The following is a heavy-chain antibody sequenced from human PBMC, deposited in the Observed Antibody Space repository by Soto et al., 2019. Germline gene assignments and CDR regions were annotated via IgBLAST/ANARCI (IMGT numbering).Heavy chain of an antibody. CDR3: VRDRAMDSSGHWFDS. J-gene: IGHJ5*01. CDR2: IYPIGSP. CDR1: GLPVSSGGYY. V-gene: IGHV4-31*03. D-gene: IGHD6-19*01. Sequence: QVQLQESGPGLVKPSQTLSLTCTFAGLPVSSGGYYWTWIRQLPGKGLEWIGYIYPIGSPSYNPSLKSRISMSIDTSKNQFSLNMTSVTAADTAIYYCVRDRAMDSSGHWFDSWGQGTLVTVSS.